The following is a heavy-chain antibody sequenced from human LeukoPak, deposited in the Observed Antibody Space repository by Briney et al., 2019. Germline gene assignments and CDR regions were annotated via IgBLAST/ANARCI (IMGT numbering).Heavy chain of an antibody. V-gene: IGHV5-51*01. J-gene: IGHJ6*03. CDR1: GYSFTSYW. CDR3: ARHPYYDFWSGYHHYYYYYMDV. CDR2: IYPGDSDT. D-gene: IGHD3-3*01. Sequence: GESLKISCKGSGYSFTSYWIGWVRQMPGKGLEWMGIIYPGDSDTRYSPSFQGQVTISADKSISTAYLQWSSLKASDTAMYYCARHPYYDFWSGYHHYYYYYMDVWGKGTTVTVSS.